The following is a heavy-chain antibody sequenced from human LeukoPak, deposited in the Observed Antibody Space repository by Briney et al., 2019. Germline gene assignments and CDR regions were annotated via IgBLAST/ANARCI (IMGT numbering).Heavy chain of an antibody. CDR3: AKETRGGDPI. Sequence: GGSLRLSCAASGFTFDDYTMHWVRQAPGKGLEWVSLISWDGGSTYYADSVKGRFTISRDNSKNSLYLQMNSLRTEDTALYYCAKETRGGDPIWGQGTLVTVSS. D-gene: IGHD2-21*02. CDR2: ISWDGGST. CDR1: GFTFDDYT. V-gene: IGHV3-43*01. J-gene: IGHJ4*02.